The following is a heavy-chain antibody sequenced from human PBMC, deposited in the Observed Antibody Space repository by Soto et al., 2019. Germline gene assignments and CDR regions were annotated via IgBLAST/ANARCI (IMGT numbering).Heavy chain of an antibody. CDR1: GFTFSSYG. Sequence: GGSLRLSCAASGFTFSSYGMHWVRQAPGKGLEWVAVIWYDGSNKYYADSVKGRFTISRDNSKNTLYLQMNSLRAEGTAVYYCARDRGDGSSWYGGYFQHWGQGTLVTVSS. J-gene: IGHJ1*01. CDR3: ARDRGDGSSWYGGYFQH. CDR2: IWYDGSNK. D-gene: IGHD6-13*01. V-gene: IGHV3-33*01.